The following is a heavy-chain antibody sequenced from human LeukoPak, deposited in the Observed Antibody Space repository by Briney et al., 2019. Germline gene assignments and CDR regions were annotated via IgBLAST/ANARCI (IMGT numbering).Heavy chain of an antibody. V-gene: IGHV3-21*01. D-gene: IGHD3-3*01. CDR1: GFTFSSYS. J-gene: IGHJ6*02. CDR3: ARSYIEYYDFWSGYQAHYGMDV. CDR2: ISSSSSSYI. Sequence: GGSLRLSCAASGFTFSSYSMNWVRQAPGKGLEWVSSISSSSSSYIYYADSVKGRFTISRDNAKNSLYLQMNSLRAEDTAVYYCARSYIEYYDFWSGYQAHYGMDVWGQGTTVTVSS.